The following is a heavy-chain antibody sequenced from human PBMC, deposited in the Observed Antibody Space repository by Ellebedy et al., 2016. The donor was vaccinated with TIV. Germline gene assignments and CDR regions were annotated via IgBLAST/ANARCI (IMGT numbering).Heavy chain of an antibody. J-gene: IGHJ4*02. CDR1: GFTLSSYW. CDR3: ARAVGGSSSL. V-gene: IGHV3-7*03. Sequence: GESLKISCAASGFTLSSYWMSWVRPAPGKGLEWVANINQDGSEKYYVDSVKGRFSISRDNAKNSLYLQMSSLRAEDTAVYYCARAVGGSSSLWGQGTLVTVSS. CDR2: INQDGSEK. D-gene: IGHD6-13*01.